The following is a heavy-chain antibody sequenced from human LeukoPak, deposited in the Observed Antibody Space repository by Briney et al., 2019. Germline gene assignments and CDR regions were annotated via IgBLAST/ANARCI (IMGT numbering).Heavy chain of an antibody. CDR2: ISSSSSYI. J-gene: IGHJ4*02. Sequence: NPGGSLRLSCAASGFTFSSYSMNWVRQAPGKGLEWVSSISSSSSYIYYADSVKGRFTISRDNAKNSLYLQMNSLRAEDTAVYYCARGLSRSSGGSCYYFDYWGQGTLVTVS. CDR1: GFTFSSYS. D-gene: IGHD2-15*01. V-gene: IGHV3-21*01. CDR3: ARGLSRSSGGSCYYFDY.